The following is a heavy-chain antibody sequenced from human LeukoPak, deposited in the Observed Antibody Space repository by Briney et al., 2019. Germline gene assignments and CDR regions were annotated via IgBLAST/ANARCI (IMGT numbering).Heavy chain of an antibody. Sequence: PSETLSLTCTVSGGSMSSSSYYWGWIRQPPEKGLEWIGTSDYSGSTYYNPSLKSRVTISVDTSKNQFSLKLSSVSAAETAVYYCARQGRTSVTTGPWGGLDVWGQGTTVAVSS. D-gene: IGHD4-17*01. CDR2: SDYSGST. CDR1: GGSMSSSSYY. V-gene: IGHV4-39*01. J-gene: IGHJ6*02. CDR3: ARQGRTSVTTGPWGGLDV.